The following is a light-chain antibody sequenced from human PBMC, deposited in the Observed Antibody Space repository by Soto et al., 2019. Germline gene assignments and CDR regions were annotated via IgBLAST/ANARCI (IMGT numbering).Light chain of an antibody. V-gene: IGKV1-5*01. J-gene: IGKJ1*01. Sequence: DIQVTQSPSTVSASVGDRVTITCGASQSIGTWLAWYQQKPGKAPKLLIYDASSLESGVPSRFSGRGSGTQFTLTISSLQPDDFATYYCQPYNSFSGTFGPGTKVDIK. CDR2: DAS. CDR3: QPYNSFSGT. CDR1: QSIGTW.